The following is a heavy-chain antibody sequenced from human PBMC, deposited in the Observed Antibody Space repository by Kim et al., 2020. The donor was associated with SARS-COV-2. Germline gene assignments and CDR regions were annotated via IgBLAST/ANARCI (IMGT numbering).Heavy chain of an antibody. CDR3: VRSGSYYNFPLYYFDY. D-gene: IGHD3-10*01. J-gene: IGHJ4*02. V-gene: IGHV4-59*01. Sequence: PSLQGRVTVSVDTSKNPFSLKLSSVTAADTAVYYCVRSGSYYNFPLYYFDYWGQGTLVTVSS.